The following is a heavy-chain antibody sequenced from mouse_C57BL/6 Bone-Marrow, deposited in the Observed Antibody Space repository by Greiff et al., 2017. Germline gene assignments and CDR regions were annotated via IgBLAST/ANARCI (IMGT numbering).Heavy chain of an antibody. CDR2: IYPRSGNT. D-gene: IGHD1-1*01. V-gene: IGHV1-81*01. Sequence: VKLMESGAELARPGASVKLSCKASGYTFTSYGISWVKQRTGQGLEWIGEIYPRSGNTYYNGKFKGKATLTADKSSSTAYMGLRSLTSEDSAVYFCARPHYGSVFACWGQGTLVTVSA. J-gene: IGHJ3*01. CDR1: GYTFTSYG. CDR3: ARPHYGSVFAC.